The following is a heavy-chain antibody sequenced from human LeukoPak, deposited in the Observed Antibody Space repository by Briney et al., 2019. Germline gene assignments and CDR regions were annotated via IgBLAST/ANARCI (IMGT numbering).Heavy chain of an antibody. V-gene: IGHV1-69*05. CDR2: IVPISGTT. J-gene: IGHJ4*02. CDR3: ARELGSTGSSAY. Sequence: SVKVSCKASVGSFTTYIITWVRQAPGQGLEWMGRIVPISGTTQYAQNFQGRVTITTDESASTAYMELNSLRPEDTAVYCCARELGSTGSSAYWGQGTLVTVSS. CDR1: VGSFTTYI. D-gene: IGHD1-1*01.